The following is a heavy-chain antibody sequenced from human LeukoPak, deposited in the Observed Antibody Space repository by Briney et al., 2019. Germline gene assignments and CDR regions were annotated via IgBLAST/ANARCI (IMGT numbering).Heavy chain of an antibody. J-gene: IGHJ4*02. CDR1: GFIFDDYG. Sequence: GGSLRLSCAASGFIFDDYGMSWVRRAPGKGLEWVSGINWNGGRTGYADSVKGRFTISRDNAKNSLYLQMNSLRAEDTALYYCARDYDYGDYPGYWGQGTLVTVSS. CDR3: ARDYDYGDYPGY. CDR2: INWNGGRT. D-gene: IGHD4-17*01. V-gene: IGHV3-20*04.